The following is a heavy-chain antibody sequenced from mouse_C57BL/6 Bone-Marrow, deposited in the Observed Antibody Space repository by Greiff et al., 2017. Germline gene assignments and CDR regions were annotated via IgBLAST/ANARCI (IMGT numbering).Heavy chain of an antibody. CDR2: INYDGSST. D-gene: IGHD1-1*01. CDR3: AREGPYYGSSPYAMDY. Sequence: EVKLVESEGGLVQPGSSMKLSCTASGFTFSDYYMAWVRQVPEKGLEWVANINYDGSSTYYLDSLKSRFIISRDNAKNILYLQMSSLKSEDTATYYCAREGPYYGSSPYAMDYWGQGTSVTVSS. J-gene: IGHJ4*01. CDR1: GFTFSDYY. V-gene: IGHV5-16*01.